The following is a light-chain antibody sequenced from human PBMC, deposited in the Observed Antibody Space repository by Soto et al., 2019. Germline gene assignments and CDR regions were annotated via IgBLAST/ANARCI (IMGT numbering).Light chain of an antibody. J-gene: IGLJ3*02. V-gene: IGLV2-23*03. CDR2: EGV. Sequence: QSALTQPASVSGSPGQSIIIYCAGTSNDVGLYNLVSWYQRLPGKAPKLIIYEGVKRPSGVSNRFSGSRSGNTASLTISGLQAEDAGDYFCFSHACGGTFLVFGGGTKLTVL. CDR3: FSHACGGTFLV. CDR1: SNDVGLYNL.